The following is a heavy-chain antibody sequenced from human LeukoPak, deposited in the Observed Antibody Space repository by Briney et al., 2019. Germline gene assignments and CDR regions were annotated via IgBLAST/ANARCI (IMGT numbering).Heavy chain of an antibody. CDR1: GGSISSGGYY. V-gene: IGHV4-31*03. CDR2: IYYSGSS. CDR3: ARGEMATTYYFDY. D-gene: IGHD5-24*01. J-gene: IGHJ4*02. Sequence: SQTLSLTCTVSGGSISSGGYYWSWIRQHPGKGLEWIGYIYYSGSSYYNPSLKSRVTISADTSKNQFSLKLTSVTAADTAVYYCARGEMATTYYFDYWGQGTLVTVSS.